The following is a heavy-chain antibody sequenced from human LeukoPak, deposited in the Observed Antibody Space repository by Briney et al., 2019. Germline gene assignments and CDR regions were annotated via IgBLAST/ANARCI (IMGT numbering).Heavy chain of an antibody. CDR3: AKAGGEQYQLPYYYYYMDV. CDR2: ISGSGGST. Sequence: GGSLRLSRAASGFTFSSYAMSWVRQAPGKGLEWVSAISGSGGSTYYADSVKGRFTISRDNSKNTLYLQMNSLRAEDTAVYYCAKAGGEQYQLPYYYYYMDVWGKGTTVTVSS. CDR1: GFTFSSYA. D-gene: IGHD2-2*01. V-gene: IGHV3-23*01. J-gene: IGHJ6*03.